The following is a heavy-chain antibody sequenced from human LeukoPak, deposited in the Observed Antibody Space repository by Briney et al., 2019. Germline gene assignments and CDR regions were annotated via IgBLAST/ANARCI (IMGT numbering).Heavy chain of an antibody. Sequence: GGSPKSPCQGSGYSFTNYWIGWVPQMPGEGREWMVIIYPGDADTKYSTSFQGQVTISADKSINTAYLQWSSLKASDTAMYYCARKYSSGWPNWGQGTLVTVSS. CDR3: ARKYSSGWPN. CDR2: IYPGDADT. CDR1: GYSFTNYW. J-gene: IGHJ4*02. D-gene: IGHD6-19*01. V-gene: IGHV5-51*01.